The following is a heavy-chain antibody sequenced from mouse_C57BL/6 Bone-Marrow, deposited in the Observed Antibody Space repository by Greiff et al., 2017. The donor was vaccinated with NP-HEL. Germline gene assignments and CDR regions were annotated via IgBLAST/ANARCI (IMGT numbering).Heavy chain of an antibody. D-gene: IGHD2-5*01. J-gene: IGHJ1*03. CDR3: ARKGVTTPYWYFDV. Sequence: VQLQQSGPELVKPGASVKISCKASGYSFTDYNMNWVKQSNGKSLEWIGVINPNSGTTSYNQKFKGKATLTVDQSSSTAYMQLNSLTSEDSAVYYCARKGVTTPYWYFDVWGTGTTVTVSS. V-gene: IGHV1-39*01. CDR2: INPNSGTT. CDR1: GYSFTDYN.